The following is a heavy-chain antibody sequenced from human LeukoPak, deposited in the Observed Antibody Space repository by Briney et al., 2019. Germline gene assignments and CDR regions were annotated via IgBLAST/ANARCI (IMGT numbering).Heavy chain of an antibody. CDR3: ARHGRPWLVRPVIWFDP. CDR1: GGSISSSSYY. D-gene: IGHD6-19*01. J-gene: IGHJ5*02. V-gene: IGHV4-39*01. CDR2: IYYSGST. Sequence: SSETLSLTCTVSGGSISSSSYYWGWIRQPPGKGLEWIGSIYYSGSTYYNPSLKSRVTISVDTSKNQFSLKLSSVTAADTAVYYCARHGRPWLVRPVIWFDPWGQGTLVTVSS.